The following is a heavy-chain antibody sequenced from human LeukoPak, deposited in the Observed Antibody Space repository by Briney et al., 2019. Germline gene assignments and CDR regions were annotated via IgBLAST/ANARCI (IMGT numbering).Heavy chain of an antibody. CDR2: ISGSGGST. Sequence: GGSLRLSCAASGFTFSSYAMSWVRQAPGKGLEWVSAISGSGGSTYYADSVKGRFTISRDNSKNTLYLQMNSLRAEDTAVYYCAKVASRPIVVVPAAIGFYFDYWGQGTLVTVSS. CDR3: AKVASRPIVVVPAAIGFYFDY. D-gene: IGHD2-2*02. CDR1: GFTFSSYA. J-gene: IGHJ4*02. V-gene: IGHV3-23*01.